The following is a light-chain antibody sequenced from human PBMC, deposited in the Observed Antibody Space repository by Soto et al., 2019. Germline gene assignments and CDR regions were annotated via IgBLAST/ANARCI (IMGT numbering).Light chain of an antibody. CDR3: QAWDSSTAGV. V-gene: IGLV3-1*01. CDR1: KLGDKY. Sequence: SYELTQPPSVSVSPGQTASITCSGDKLGDKYACWYQQKPGQSPVLVIYQDSKRPSGIPERFSGSNSGNTATLTISGTQAMDEADCYCQAWDSSTAGVFGTGTKVTVL. CDR2: QDS. J-gene: IGLJ1*01.